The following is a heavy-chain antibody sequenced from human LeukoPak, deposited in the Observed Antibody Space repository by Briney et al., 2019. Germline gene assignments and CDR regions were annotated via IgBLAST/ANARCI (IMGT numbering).Heavy chain of an antibody. J-gene: IGHJ4*02. CDR3: ARDGFGTGSN. V-gene: IGHV3-7*03. CDR1: GLTFSSYW. CDR2: IKQDGSEK. Sequence: GGSLRLSCAASGLTFSSYWMDWVRQAPGKGLEWVANIKQDGSEKNYVDSVKGRFIISRDNAKNSLYLQMNTLRADDTAVYYCARDGFGTGSNWGQGTLVTVSS. D-gene: IGHD3-16*01.